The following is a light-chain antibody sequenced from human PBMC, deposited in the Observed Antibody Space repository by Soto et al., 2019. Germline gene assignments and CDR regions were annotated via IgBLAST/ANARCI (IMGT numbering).Light chain of an antibody. V-gene: IGKV3-15*01. J-gene: IGKJ4*01. CDR3: QQYNNWPLT. Sequence: EIVLTQSPGTLSLSPGERATLSFRASQSVSSNLAWYQQKPGQVPRLLIDGASTRATGIPARFSGSGSGTEFTLTISSLQSEDFAVYYCQQYNNWPLTFGGGTKVDI. CDR1: QSVSSN. CDR2: GAS.